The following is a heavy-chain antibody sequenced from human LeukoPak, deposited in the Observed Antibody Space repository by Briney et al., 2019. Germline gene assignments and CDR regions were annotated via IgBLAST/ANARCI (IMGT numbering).Heavy chain of an antibody. CDR2: ISGSGDST. J-gene: IGHJ4*02. CDR3: ARGMDGSGIISNFDY. CDR1: KFTFSNYA. V-gene: IGHV3-23*01. D-gene: IGHD3-10*01. Sequence: GGSLRLSCATSKFTFSNYAMSWVRQAPGKGLEWVSAISGSGDSTYYADSVKGRFTISRDNSKNTLYLQMNSLRAEDTAVYYCARGMDGSGIISNFDYWGQGTLVTVSS.